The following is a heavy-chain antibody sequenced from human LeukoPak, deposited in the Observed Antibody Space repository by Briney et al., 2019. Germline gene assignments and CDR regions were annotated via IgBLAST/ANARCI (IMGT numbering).Heavy chain of an antibody. CDR2: IIPIFGTA. V-gene: IGHV1-69*13. Sequence: GASVKVSCKASGGTFSSYAISWVRQAPGQGLEWMGGIIPIFGTANYAQKFQGRVTITAGESTSTAYMELSSLRSEDTAVYYCARTSIAVAAAQDAFDIWGQGTMVTVSS. CDR1: GGTFSSYA. D-gene: IGHD6-19*01. J-gene: IGHJ3*02. CDR3: ARTSIAVAAAQDAFDI.